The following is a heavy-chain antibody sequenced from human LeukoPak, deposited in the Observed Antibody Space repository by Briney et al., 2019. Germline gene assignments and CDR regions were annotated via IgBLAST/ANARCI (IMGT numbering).Heavy chain of an antibody. D-gene: IGHD3-10*01. V-gene: IGHV1-24*01. CDR3: ARRLMVRGVYDY. CDR1: GYTLTELS. J-gene: IGHJ4*02. Sequence: ASVKVPCKVSGYTLTELSMHWVRQAPGKGLEWMGGFDPEDGETIYAQKFQGRVTMTEDTSTDTAYMELSSLRSEDTAVYYCARRLMVRGVYDYWGQGTLVTVSS. CDR2: FDPEDGET.